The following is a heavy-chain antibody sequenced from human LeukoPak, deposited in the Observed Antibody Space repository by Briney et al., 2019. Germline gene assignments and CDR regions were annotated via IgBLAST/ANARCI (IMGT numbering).Heavy chain of an antibody. CDR1: GFTFSVYG. CDR3: VRDFEVPAAAPDYYYFYYMDV. Sequence: GGSLRLSCAVSGFTFSVYGMNWVRQAPGKGLEWLSHISSGGTTIYYADSVKGRFTVSRDNVENSLFLRMNSLRVDDTAVYYCVRDFEVPAAAPDYYYFYYMDVWGTGTTVTVSS. V-gene: IGHV3-48*04. J-gene: IGHJ6*03. D-gene: IGHD2-2*01. CDR2: ISSGGTTI.